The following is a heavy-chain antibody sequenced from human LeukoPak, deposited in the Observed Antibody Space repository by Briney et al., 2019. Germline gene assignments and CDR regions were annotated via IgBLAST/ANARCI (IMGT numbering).Heavy chain of an antibody. V-gene: IGHV1-2*02. CDR3: ASGLEQWLVQDYYYYYGMDV. D-gene: IGHD6-19*01. CDR1: GYTFTGYY. Sequence: GASVKVSCKASGYTFTGYYMHWVRQAPGQGPEWMGWINPNTGGTNYAQKFQGRVTMTRDTSISTAYMELSRLRSDDTAVYYRASGLEQWLVQDYYYYYGMDVWGQGTTVTVSS. CDR2: INPNTGGT. J-gene: IGHJ6*02.